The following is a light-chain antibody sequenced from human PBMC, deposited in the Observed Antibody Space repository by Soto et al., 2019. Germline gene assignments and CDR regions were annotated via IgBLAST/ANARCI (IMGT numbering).Light chain of an antibody. J-gene: IGKJ4*01. Sequence: EIVVTQSPATLSVSPGERATLSCRASQSVGNNVAWYQEKPGQAPRLLTFATSTRATGVPARFSGGGSGREFTLTISSLQAEDFAVDYWQQYGAWPLACGGGAEVVIE. CDR3: QQYGAWPLA. CDR2: ATS. CDR1: QSVGNN. V-gene: IGKV3-15*01.